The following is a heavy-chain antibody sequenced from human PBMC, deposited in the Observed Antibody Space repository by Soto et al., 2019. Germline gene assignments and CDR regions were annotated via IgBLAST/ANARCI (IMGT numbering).Heavy chain of an antibody. CDR1: GGSISDSFYY. J-gene: IGHJ4*02. CDR2: VFYTGRT. CDR3: ASPRYDVLGRYFIDS. Sequence: SETLSLTCTVSGGSISDSFYYLGWIRPPPGKGLEWIGNVFYTGRTHYNASLNSRVTISVDTAKNQFSLKLNSVTAADTAMYYCASPRYDVLGRYFIDSWGQGTLVTVSS. D-gene: IGHD3-9*01. V-gene: IGHV4-39*01.